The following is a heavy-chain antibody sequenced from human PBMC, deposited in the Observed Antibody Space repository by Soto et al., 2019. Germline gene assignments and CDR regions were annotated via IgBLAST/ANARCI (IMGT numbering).Heavy chain of an antibody. CDR1: GGSISSSSYY. CDR3: AGAYHCSGGSCYSA. CDR2: IYYSGST. J-gene: IGHJ5*02. V-gene: IGHV4-39*01. Sequence: QLQLQESGPGLVKPSETLSLTCTVSGGSISSSSYYWGWIRQPPGKGLEWIGSIYYSGSTYYNPSLKSRVTISVDTSKNQFSLKLSSVTAADTAVYDCAGAYHCSGGSCYSAWGQGTLVTVSS. D-gene: IGHD2-15*01.